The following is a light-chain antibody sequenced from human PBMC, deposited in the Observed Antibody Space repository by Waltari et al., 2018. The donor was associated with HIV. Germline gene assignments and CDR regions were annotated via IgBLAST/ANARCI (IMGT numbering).Light chain of an antibody. J-gene: IGKJ1*01. CDR3: QQSYSKPRT. V-gene: IGKV1-39*01. Sequence: DIQMTQSPPSLTASVGDRVTITCRASQNIGSYLHWYQLRPGQAPNVLIYVSTNLPTGVPSRFSGRGSGTDFALTITDLQPEDFVFYFCQQSYSKPRTFGQGTK. CDR2: VST. CDR1: QNIGSY.